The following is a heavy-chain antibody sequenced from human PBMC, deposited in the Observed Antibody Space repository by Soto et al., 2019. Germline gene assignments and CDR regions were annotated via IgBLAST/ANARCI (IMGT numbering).Heavy chain of an antibody. CDR1: GYTFTAFY. CDR3: TTLRHHP. CDR2: INPNTGVT. Sequence: ASVMVSCKDFGYTFTAFYINWVRQAPVQGIEWMGSINPNTGVTRHAQKFQDRVTMTRETSNNTAYMELIRLTSDDTAVYYCTTLRHHPWGQGTLVKVSS. J-gene: IGHJ5*02. V-gene: IGHV1-2*02.